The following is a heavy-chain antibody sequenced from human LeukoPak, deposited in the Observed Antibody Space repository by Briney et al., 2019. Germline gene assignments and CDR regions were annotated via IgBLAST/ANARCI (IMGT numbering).Heavy chain of an antibody. V-gene: IGHV3-72*01. J-gene: IGHJ3*02. Sequence: PGGSLRLSCAASGFTFSDHYMDWVRQAPGKGLEWVGRTRNKANSYTTEYAASVKDRFTISRDDSEKSLYLQMNSLKTEDTAVYYCASAYDSSGHDAFDIWGQGTMVTVSS. CDR2: TRNKANSYTT. CDR1: GFTFSDHY. D-gene: IGHD3-22*01. CDR3: ASAYDSSGHDAFDI.